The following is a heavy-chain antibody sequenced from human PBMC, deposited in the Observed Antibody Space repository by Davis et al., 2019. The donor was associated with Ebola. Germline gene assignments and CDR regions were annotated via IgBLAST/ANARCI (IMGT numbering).Heavy chain of an antibody. D-gene: IGHD6-13*01. CDR3: ARDLEGRDGDSWSYYYYYMDV. CDR2: INPNSGGT. V-gene: IGHV1-2*02. Sequence: ASVKVSCKASGYSFTGHYMHWVRQAPGQGLEWMGWINPNSGGTEYPQNFQGRVTMARDTSISTAYMELTRLGSDDTAVYYCARDLEGRDGDSWSYYYYYMDVWGKGTTVTVSS. CDR1: GYSFTGHY. J-gene: IGHJ6*03.